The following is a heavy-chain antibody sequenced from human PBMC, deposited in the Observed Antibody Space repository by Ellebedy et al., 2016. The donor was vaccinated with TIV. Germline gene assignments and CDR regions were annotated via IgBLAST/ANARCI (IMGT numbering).Heavy chain of an antibody. D-gene: IGHD5-24*01. CDR2: ISTSSNYI. J-gene: IGHJ3*02. CDR1: GFTFSAYT. V-gene: IGHV3-21*04. CDR3: ASRLLGITAGDAFDM. Sequence: GESLKISCAVSGFTFSAYTMTWVRQAPGKGLEWVASISTSSNYIYYADSVKGRFTISRDNSKNTLYLQMNSLRAEDTAVYYCASRLLGITAGDAFDMWGQGTMVTVSS.